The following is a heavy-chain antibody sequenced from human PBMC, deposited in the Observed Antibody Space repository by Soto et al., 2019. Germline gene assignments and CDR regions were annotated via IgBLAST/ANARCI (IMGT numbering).Heavy chain of an antibody. CDR3: ASLPGYCSRTSCYGNYYYGMDV. CDR2: LSYDGSNK. D-gene: IGHD2-2*03. J-gene: IGHJ6*02. V-gene: IGHV3-30-3*01. CDR1: GFTFSSYA. Sequence: QVQLVESGGGVVQPGRSLRLSCAASGFTFSSYAMHWVRQAPGKGLEWVAVLSYDGSNKYYADSVKGRFTISRDNSKNTLYLQMNSRRAEDTAMYYCASLPGYCSRTSCYGNYYYGMDVWGQGTPVTVSS.